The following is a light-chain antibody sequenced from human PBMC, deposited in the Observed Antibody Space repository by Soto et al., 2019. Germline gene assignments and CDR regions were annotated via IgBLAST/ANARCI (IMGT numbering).Light chain of an antibody. V-gene: IGLV2-8*01. CDR1: SGYIGHYNY. J-gene: IGLJ3*02. CDR2: QDT. CDR3: CSHTGGNSLWV. Sequence: QSALTQPPSASGSPGPSVTISCAVTSGYIGHYNYVSRYQQHTGKAPKLILSQDTQQPSGVPDRFSCSRSGYAADRTVSGPQPEDEDDADCCSHTGGNSLWVFGGGTKLTVL.